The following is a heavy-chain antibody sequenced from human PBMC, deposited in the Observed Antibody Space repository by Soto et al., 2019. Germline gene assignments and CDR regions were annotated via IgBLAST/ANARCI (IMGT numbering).Heavy chain of an antibody. CDR1: GGSFSGYY. Sequence: QVQLQQWGAGLLKPSETLSLTCAVYGGSFSGYYWSWIRQPPGKGLEWIGEINHSGSTNYNPSLRGPDTISVDTSKTQFSLKLSSVTAADTAVYYCARGGLRYFDSSRPAGDAFDIWGQGTMVTVSS. D-gene: IGHD3-9*01. V-gene: IGHV4-34*01. CDR3: ARGGLRYFDSSRPAGDAFDI. CDR2: INHSGST. J-gene: IGHJ3*02.